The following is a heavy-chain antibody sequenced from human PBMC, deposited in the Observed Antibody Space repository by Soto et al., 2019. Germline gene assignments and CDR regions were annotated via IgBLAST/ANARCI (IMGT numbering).Heavy chain of an antibody. CDR2: INHSGST. CDR3: ARVGNWPISLEVVATVFFDY. J-gene: IGHJ4*02. D-gene: IGHD1-26*01. CDR1: GGSFSGYY. V-gene: IGHV4-34*01. Sequence: SETLSLTCAVYGGSFSGYYWSWIRQPPGKGLEWIGEINHSGSTNYNPSLKSRVTISVDTSKNQFSLKLSSVTAADTAVYYCARVGNWPISLEVVATVFFDYWGQGTLVTVSS.